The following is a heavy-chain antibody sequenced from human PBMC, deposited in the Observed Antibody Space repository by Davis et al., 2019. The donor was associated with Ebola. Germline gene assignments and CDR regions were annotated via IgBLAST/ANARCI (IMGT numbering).Heavy chain of an antibody. Sequence: GGSLRLSCAASGFTFSGSAMHWVRQAPGQGLEWMGIINPSGGSTSYAQKFQGRVTMTRDTSTSTAYMELSSLRSEDTAGYYCAREPSRYSGYGYYYYYGMDVWGQGTTVTVSS. CDR2: INPSGGST. V-gene: IGHV1-46*01. CDR1: GFTFSGSA. J-gene: IGHJ6*02. CDR3: AREPSRYSGYGYYYYYGMDV. D-gene: IGHD5-12*01.